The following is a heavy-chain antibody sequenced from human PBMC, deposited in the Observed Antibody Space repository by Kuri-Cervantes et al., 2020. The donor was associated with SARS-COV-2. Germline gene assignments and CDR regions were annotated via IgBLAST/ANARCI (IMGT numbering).Heavy chain of an antibody. CDR3: ARSIVVVPAPFDY. CDR2: TSYDGSNK. Sequence: GGSLRLSCAASGFTFSSYAMHWVRQAPGKGLEWVAVTSYDGSNKYYADSVKGRFTISRDNSKNTLYLQMNSLRAEDTAVYYCARSIVVVPAPFDYWGQGTLVTVSS. CDR1: GFTFSSYA. D-gene: IGHD2-2*01. V-gene: IGHV3-30-3*01. J-gene: IGHJ4*02.